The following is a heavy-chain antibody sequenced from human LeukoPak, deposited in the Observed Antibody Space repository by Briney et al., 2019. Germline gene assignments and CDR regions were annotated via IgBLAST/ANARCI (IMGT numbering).Heavy chain of an antibody. CDR2: ISGSGGST. D-gene: IGHD6-6*01. Sequence: GGSLRLSCAASGFTFSSYTMSWVRQAPGKGLEWVSAISGSGGSTYYADSVKGRFTISRDNSKNTLYLQMNSLRAEDAAVYYCARGKAARYYYMDVWGKGTTVTVSS. V-gene: IGHV3-23*01. CDR1: GFTFSSYT. CDR3: ARGKAARYYYMDV. J-gene: IGHJ6*03.